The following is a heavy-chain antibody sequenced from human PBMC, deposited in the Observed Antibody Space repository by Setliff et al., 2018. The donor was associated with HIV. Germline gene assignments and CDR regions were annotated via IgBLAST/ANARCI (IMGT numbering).Heavy chain of an antibody. CDR3: ARHICGTTACYAVDV. D-gene: IGHD2-2*01. Sequence: SETLSLTCTVSGGSISSSIYYWGWIRQPPGKGLEWTGNIYHNGFVNYNPSLKSRLTISVDTSKNQVSLTLSSVTPADTAVYYCARHICGTTACYAVDVWGPGTMVTVSS. CDR2: IYHNGFV. CDR1: GGSISSSIYY. J-gene: IGHJ3*01. V-gene: IGHV4-61*05.